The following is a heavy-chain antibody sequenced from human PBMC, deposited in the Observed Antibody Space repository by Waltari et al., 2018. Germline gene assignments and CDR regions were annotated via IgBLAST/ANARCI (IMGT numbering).Heavy chain of an antibody. D-gene: IGHD3-22*01. CDR3: ARIVHYYDSSGYPLYYFDY. J-gene: IGHJ4*02. CDR1: GGSISSHY. Sequence: QVQLQESGPGLVKPSQTLSLTCTVSGGSISSHYWSWIRQPPGKGLEWIGYIYYSGSTNYNPSLKRRVTISVDTSKNQFSLKLSSVTAADTAVYYCARIVHYYDSSGYPLYYFDYWGQGTLVTVSS. CDR2: IYYSGST. V-gene: IGHV4-59*11.